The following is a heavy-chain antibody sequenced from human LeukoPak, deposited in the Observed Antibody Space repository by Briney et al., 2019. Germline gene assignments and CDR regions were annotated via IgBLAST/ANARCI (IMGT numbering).Heavy chain of an antibody. CDR2: INPSGGST. J-gene: IGHJ3*02. CDR3: ARVGYYYDSSGYYGAFDI. CDR1: GYTFTSYY. D-gene: IGHD3-22*01. Sequence: ASVKVSCKASGYTFTSYYMHWVRQAPGQGLEWMGIINPSGGSTSYAQKFQGRVTMTRDTSTGTVYMELSSLRPEDTAVYYCARVGYYYDSSGYYGAFDIWGQGTMVTVSS. V-gene: IGHV1-46*03.